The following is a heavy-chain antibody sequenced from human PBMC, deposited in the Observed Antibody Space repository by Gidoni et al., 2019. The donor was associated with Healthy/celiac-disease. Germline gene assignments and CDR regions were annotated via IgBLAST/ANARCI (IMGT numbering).Heavy chain of an antibody. Sequence: EVQLVVSGGGLVNPGGTLRCSCAASGLPSSRYGMDWVRQAPGKRLGWVSSVSSRSSYMYCADSVKGRFTSSRDNAKNSLYLQMNSLRAENTAVYYCARDGGEYYDSSGYYYEEGAFDIWGQGTMVTVSS. J-gene: IGHJ3*02. D-gene: IGHD3-22*01. CDR2: VSSRSSYM. CDR3: ARDGGEYYDSSGYYYEEGAFDI. V-gene: IGHV3-21*01. CDR1: GLPSSRYG.